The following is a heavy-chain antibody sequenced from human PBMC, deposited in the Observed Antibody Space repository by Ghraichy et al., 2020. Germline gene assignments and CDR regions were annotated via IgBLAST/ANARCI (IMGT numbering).Heavy chain of an antibody. J-gene: IGHJ4*02. CDR3: AKAPYYDFWSGYFYPGGY. CDR1: GFTFSSYA. CDR2: ISGSGGST. D-gene: IGHD3-3*01. Sequence: GGSLRLSCAASGFTFSSYAMSWVRQAPGKGLEWVSAISGSGGSTYYADSVKGRFTISRDNSKNTLYLQMNSLRAEDTAVYYCAKAPYYDFWSGYFYPGGYWGQGTLVTVSS. V-gene: IGHV3-23*01.